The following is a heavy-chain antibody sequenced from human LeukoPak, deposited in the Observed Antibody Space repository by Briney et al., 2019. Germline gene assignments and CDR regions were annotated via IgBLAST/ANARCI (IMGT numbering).Heavy chain of an antibody. J-gene: IGHJ6*02. V-gene: IGHV4-39*01. CDR1: GDSISSSSYY. CDR3: ARPCRPYYYYYGMDV. CDR2: IYYSGST. Sequence: PSETLSLTCIVSGDSISSSSYYWGWIRQPPGKGLEWIGIIYYSGSTYYNPSLKSRVTISVDTSKNQFSLKLSSVTAADTAVYCCARPCRPYYYYYGMDVWGQGTAVTVSS.